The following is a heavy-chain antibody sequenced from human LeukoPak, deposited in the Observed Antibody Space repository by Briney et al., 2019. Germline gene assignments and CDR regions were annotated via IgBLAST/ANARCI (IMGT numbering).Heavy chain of an antibody. J-gene: IGHJ4*02. CDR1: VFTFSSYW. V-gene: IGHV3-74*01. CDR3: ARGGDYPFDY. Sequence: PGGSLRLSCSASVFTFSSYWMHWVRQAPGEGLVWVSRSNSDGSSTNYADSVKGRFTISRDNAKNTLYLQMNSLRAEDTGVYYCARGGDYPFDYWGQGTLVTVSS. D-gene: IGHD4-17*01. CDR2: SNSDGSST.